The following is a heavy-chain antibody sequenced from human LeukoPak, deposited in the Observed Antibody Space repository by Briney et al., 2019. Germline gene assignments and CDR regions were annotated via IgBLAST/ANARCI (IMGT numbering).Heavy chain of an antibody. CDR2: INHSGST. J-gene: IGHJ4*02. D-gene: IGHD1-26*01. CDR1: GVSFSGYY. V-gene: IGHV4-34*01. CDR3: ARQNSGYFDY. Sequence: SETLSLTCAVYGVSFSGYYWSWIRQPPGKGLEWIGEINHSGSTNYNPSLKSRVTISVDTSKNQFSLKLSSVTAADTAVYYCARQNSGYFDYWGQGTLVTVSS.